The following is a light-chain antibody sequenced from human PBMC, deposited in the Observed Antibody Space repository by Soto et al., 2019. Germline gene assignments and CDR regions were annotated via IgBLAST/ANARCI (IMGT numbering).Light chain of an antibody. CDR2: DAS. Sequence: EVVLTQSPATLSLSPGXRATLSCRASQSLSNYLAWYQHKPGQAPRLLIYDASKRATGIPARFSGSGSGTDFTLTISSLEPEDFAVYYCQKRSDWQLTFGPGTKVDIK. J-gene: IGKJ3*01. CDR3: QKRSDWQLT. V-gene: IGKV3-11*01. CDR1: QSLSNY.